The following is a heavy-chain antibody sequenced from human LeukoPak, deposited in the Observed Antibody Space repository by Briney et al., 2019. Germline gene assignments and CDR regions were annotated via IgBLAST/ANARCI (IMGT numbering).Heavy chain of an antibody. CDR2: IKQDGSDK. V-gene: IGHV3-7*02. D-gene: IGHD6-19*01. CDR1: GFTFSSYW. CDR3: ASQTPRRLPIAVADYFDY. Sequence: GGSLRLSCAASGFTFSSYWMSWVRQAPGKGLEWVASIKQDGSDKYYVDSVKGRFTISRDNAKNSLYLQMNSLRAEDTAVYYCASQTPRRLPIAVADYFDYWGQGTLVTVSS. J-gene: IGHJ4*02.